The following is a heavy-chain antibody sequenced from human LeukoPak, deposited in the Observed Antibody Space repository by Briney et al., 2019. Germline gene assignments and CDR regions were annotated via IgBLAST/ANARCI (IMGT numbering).Heavy chain of an antibody. V-gene: IGHV4-59*12. D-gene: IGHD2-15*01. CDR1: GGSISSYY. Sequence: SETLSLTCTVSGGSISSYYWSWIRQPPGKGLEWIGYIYYSGSTNYNPSLKSQVTISVDTSKNQFSLKLSSVTAADTAVYYCAREGYCSGGSCQGAFDIWGQGTMVTVSS. CDR2: IYYSGST. J-gene: IGHJ3*02. CDR3: AREGYCSGGSCQGAFDI.